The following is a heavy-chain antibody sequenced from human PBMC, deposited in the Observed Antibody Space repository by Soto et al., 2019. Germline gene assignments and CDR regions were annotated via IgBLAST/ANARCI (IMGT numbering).Heavy chain of an antibody. Sequence: QITLKESGPTLVKPTQTLTLTYTFSGFSLSTSGVGVGWIRQPPGKALEWLALIYWNDDKRYSPSLKSRLTITKDTSKNQVVLTMTNMDPVDTATYYCAHRRGQTTVTPGFYYYYGMDVWGQETTVTVSS. V-gene: IGHV2-5*01. CDR1: GFSLSTSGVG. CDR3: AHRRGQTTVTPGFYYYYGMDV. D-gene: IGHD4-4*01. CDR2: IYWNDDK. J-gene: IGHJ6*02.